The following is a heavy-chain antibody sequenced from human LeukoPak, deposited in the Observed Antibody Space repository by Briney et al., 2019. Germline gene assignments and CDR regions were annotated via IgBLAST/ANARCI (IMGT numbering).Heavy chain of an antibody. J-gene: IGHJ6*03. CDR3: AKGAGATNYYYYYYMDV. CDR2: IYYSGST. D-gene: IGHD1-26*01. CDR1: GGSISSSSYY. Sequence: PSETLSLTCTVSGGSISSSSYYWGWIRQPPGKGLEWIGSIYYSGSTYYNPSLKSRVTISVDTSKNQFSLKLSSETAADTAVYYCAKGAGATNYYYYYYMDVWGKGTTVTVSS. V-gene: IGHV4-39*07.